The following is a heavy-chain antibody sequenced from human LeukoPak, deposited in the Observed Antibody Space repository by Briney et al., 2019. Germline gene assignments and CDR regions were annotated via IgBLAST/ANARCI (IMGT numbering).Heavy chain of an antibody. CDR3: ARGLSCSGGSCV. Sequence: SQTLSLTCTVPGGSISSGGYYWSWIRQPPGKGLEWIGEVNHSGSTNYNPSLKSRVTISVDTSKNQFSLKLSSVTAADTAVYYCARGLSCSGGSCVWGQGTLVTVSS. D-gene: IGHD2-15*01. V-gene: IGHV4-30-2*01. CDR2: VNHSGST. CDR1: GGSISSGGYY. J-gene: IGHJ4*02.